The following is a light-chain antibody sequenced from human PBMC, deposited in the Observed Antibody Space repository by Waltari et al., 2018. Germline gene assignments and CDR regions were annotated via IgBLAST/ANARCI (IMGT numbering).Light chain of an antibody. Sequence: QSVLTQPPSVSGTPGQRVTISCPGTSSNIGVNSVPWYHQLPGPAPNLLIYKNDQRPSGVPDRFSGSRSGTSASLAISGLQSEDEADFYCATWDDTFNGPVFGGGTKLTVL. J-gene: IGLJ3*02. CDR3: ATWDDTFNGPV. CDR2: KND. V-gene: IGLV1-44*01. CDR1: SSNIGVNS.